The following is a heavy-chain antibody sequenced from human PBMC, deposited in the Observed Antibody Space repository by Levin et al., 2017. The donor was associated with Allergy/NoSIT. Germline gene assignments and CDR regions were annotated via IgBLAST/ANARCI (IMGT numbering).Heavy chain of an antibody. V-gene: IGHV3-53*01. CDR1: GFSISDNC. CDR3: ARPPSRDYSYTMDV. J-gene: IGHJ6*02. CDR2: FCTGGII. Sequence: GGSLRLSCAVSGFSISDNCMSWVRQAPGKGLEWVSIFCTGGIIYYTDSVKGRFTLSRDNSENTLYLQMNSLRAEDTAIYFCARPPSRDYSYTMDVWGQGTAVTVSS.